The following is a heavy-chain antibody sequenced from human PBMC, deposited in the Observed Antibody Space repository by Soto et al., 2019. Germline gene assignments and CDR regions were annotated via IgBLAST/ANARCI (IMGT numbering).Heavy chain of an antibody. CDR3: ARDNVVDLPASPDYYYYMDV. Sequence: ASVKVSCKASGYTFTSYGISWVRQAPGQGLEWMGWISAYNGNTNYAQKLQGRVTMTTDTSTSTAYMELRSLRSDDTAVYYCARDNVVDLPASPDYYYYMDVWGKGTTDTVSS. CDR1: GYTFTSYG. J-gene: IGHJ6*03. CDR2: ISAYNGNT. D-gene: IGHD2-2*01. V-gene: IGHV1-18*01.